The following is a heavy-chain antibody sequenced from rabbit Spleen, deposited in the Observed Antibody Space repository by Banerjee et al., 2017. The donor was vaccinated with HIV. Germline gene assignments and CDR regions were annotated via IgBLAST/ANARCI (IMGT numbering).Heavy chain of an antibody. CDR3: ARDAGSYDYIDVYFNL. V-gene: IGHV1S47*01. J-gene: IGHJ4*01. D-gene: IGHD8-1*01. Sequence: QEQLVESGGGLVQPGGSLKLTCTASGFDFSNYGVSWVRQAPGKGLEWIGYIDPVFGITYYANWVNGRFSISRENAQNTVFLQMTSLTAADTATYFCARDAGSYDYIDVYFNLWGPGTLVTVS. CDR2: IDPVFGIT. CDR1: GFDFSNYG.